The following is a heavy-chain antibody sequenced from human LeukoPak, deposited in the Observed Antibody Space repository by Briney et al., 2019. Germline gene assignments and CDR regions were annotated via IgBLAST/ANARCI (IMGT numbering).Heavy chain of an antibody. V-gene: IGHV3-23*01. D-gene: IGHD2-2*01. Sequence: GGSPRLSCAGYGFTFHSYAMSWVRQAPGKGLEWVSTIGASGGTIYYADSVKGRFTISRDNSKNTLYLQMNSLRADDTAVYYCAKDPGRYCSSSSCYVSSFSGYFEYWGQGTLVTVSS. CDR3: AKDPGRYCSSSSCYVSSFSGYFEY. J-gene: IGHJ4*02. CDR1: GFTFHSYA. CDR2: IGASGGTI.